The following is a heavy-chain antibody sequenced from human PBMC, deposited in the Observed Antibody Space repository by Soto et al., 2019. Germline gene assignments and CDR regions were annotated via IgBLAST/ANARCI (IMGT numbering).Heavy chain of an antibody. CDR2: ISYDGSNK. Sequence: QVQLVESGGGVVQPGRSLRLSCAASGFTFSSYALHWVRPAPGKGLEWVAVISYDGSNKYYADSVKGRFTISRDNSKNTLYLQMNSLRAEDTAVYYCAREVLGSSGWFDYWGQGTLVTVSS. J-gene: IGHJ4*02. CDR1: GFTFSSYA. V-gene: IGHV3-30-3*01. CDR3: AREVLGSSGWFDY. D-gene: IGHD6-19*01.